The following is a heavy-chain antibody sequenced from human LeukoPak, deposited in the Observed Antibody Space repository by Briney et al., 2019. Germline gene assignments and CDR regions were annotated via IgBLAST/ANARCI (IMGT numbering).Heavy chain of an antibody. CDR3: AKDPAVTTPEYYFDY. Sequence: GGSLRLSCAASGFTFSSYAMSWVRQAPGQGLEWVSAISGSGGSTYYADSVKGRFTISRDNSKNTLYLQMNSLRAEDTAVYYCAKDPAVTTPEYYFDYWGQGTLVTVSS. CDR1: GFTFSSYA. J-gene: IGHJ4*02. V-gene: IGHV3-23*01. D-gene: IGHD4-11*01. CDR2: ISGSGGST.